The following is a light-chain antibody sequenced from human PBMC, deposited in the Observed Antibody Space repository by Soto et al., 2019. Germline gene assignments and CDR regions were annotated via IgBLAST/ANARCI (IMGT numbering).Light chain of an antibody. CDR2: GAS. CDR1: QSITGSY. CDR3: QQYYSIPLT. V-gene: IGKV3-20*01. Sequence: NVLTQSPGTLSLSPGERATVSCRASQSITGSYLAWYQQTPGQAPRLLIYGASSRATGVPDRFSGSGSGTDFTLTISRLEPEDFAVYYCQQYYSIPLTFGGGTKVEIK. J-gene: IGKJ4*01.